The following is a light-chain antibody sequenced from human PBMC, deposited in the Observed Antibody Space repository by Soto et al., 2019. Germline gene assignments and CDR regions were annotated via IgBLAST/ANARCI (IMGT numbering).Light chain of an antibody. J-gene: IGKJ1*01. CDR3: QQFSSFPQT. V-gene: IGKV3-20*01. Sequence: EIVLTQSPGTLSLSPGERATLSCRASQSVSSNYLAWYQEKPGQAPRLLIYGASSRATGIPDRFSGSGSGTDFTLTITSLQPEDFATYYCQQFSSFPQTFGQGTTVEI. CDR2: GAS. CDR1: QSVSSNY.